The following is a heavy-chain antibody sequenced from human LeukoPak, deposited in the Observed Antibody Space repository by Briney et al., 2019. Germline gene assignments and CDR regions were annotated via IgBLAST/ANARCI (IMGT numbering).Heavy chain of an antibody. D-gene: IGHD3-22*01. CDR3: ARVHDSSGYPFDY. Sequence: PGGSLRLSCAASGFTFSTYWMSWVRQAPGKGLEWVANIKQDGSEKYYVDSVKGRFTISRDNAKNSLYLQMNSLRAEDTAVYYCARVHDSSGYPFDYWGQGTLVTVSS. V-gene: IGHV3-7*01. CDR2: IKQDGSEK. CDR1: GFTFSTYW. J-gene: IGHJ4*02.